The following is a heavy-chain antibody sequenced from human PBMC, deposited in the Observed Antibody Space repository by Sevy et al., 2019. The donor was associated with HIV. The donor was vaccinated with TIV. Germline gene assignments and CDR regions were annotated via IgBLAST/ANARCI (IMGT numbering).Heavy chain of an antibody. CDR1: GFTFSDHY. V-gene: IGHV3-11*01. D-gene: IGHD3-10*01. CDR2: IRSGGSPI. CDR3: ARDHYQKTIRGNFDI. J-gene: IGHJ3*02. Sequence: GGSLRLSCAASGFTFSDHYMTWIRQAPGKGLESVAYIRSGGSPIFYADSVKGRFISSRDNTKNALYLQMNILRADDTAVYYCARDHYQKTIRGNFDIWGQGTMVTVSS.